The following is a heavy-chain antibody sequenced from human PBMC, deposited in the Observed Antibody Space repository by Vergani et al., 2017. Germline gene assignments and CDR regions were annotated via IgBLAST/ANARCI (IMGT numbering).Heavy chain of an antibody. J-gene: IGHJ3*02. CDR3: AKDMALYYYDSSGLEGAFDI. Sequence: EVQLLESGGGLVQPGRSLRLSCAASGFTFDDYAMHWVRQAPGKGLEWVSGISWNSGSIGYADSVKGRFTISRDNAKNSLYLQMNSLRAEDTALYYCAKDMALYYYDSSGLEGAFDIWGQGTMVTVSS. V-gene: IGHV3-9*01. CDR2: ISWNSGSI. CDR1: GFTFDDYA. D-gene: IGHD3-22*01.